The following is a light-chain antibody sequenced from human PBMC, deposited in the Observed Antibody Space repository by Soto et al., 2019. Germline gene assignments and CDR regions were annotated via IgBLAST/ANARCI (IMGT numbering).Light chain of an antibody. CDR2: EVN. Sequence: QSALTKPASLSGPPGESITICCTGTSTDVGGYKYAYWYQQHRGTAPKLMIFEVNCRPSGVSDRFSGSKYGNTASLTISGLQPEDEADYYCSSFSSSSTPSVFGTGTKVTVL. CDR3: SSFSSSSTPSV. V-gene: IGLV2-14*01. CDR1: STDVGGYKY. J-gene: IGLJ1*01.